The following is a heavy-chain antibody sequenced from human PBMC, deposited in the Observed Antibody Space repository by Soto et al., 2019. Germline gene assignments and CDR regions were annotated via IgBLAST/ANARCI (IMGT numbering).Heavy chain of an antibody. D-gene: IGHD3-9*01. CDR1: GGAISSYY. V-gene: IGHV4-59*08. CDR2: IFYFGST. CDR3: ARHSPDFDWLSQFDY. J-gene: IGHJ4*02. Sequence: PSETLSLTCTVSGGAISSYYWSWIRQTPGKGLEWIGYIFYFGSTNYNPSLKSRVTLSIDTSKNQLSLKLSSVTAADTAVYYCARHSPDFDWLSQFDYWGQGTLVTVSS.